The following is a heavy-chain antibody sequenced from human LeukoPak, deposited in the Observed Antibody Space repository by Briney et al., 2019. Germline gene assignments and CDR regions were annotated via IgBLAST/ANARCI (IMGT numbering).Heavy chain of an antibody. CDR1: GGSISSYY. D-gene: IGHD3-16*02. V-gene: IGHV4-59*01. J-gene: IGHJ3*02. CDR2: IYYSGST. CDR3: ARGFYDYVWGSYLEDAFDI. Sequence: PSETLSLTCTVSGGSISSYYWSWIRQPPGKGLEWIGYIYYSGSTNYNPSLKSRVTISVDTSKNQFSLKLSSVTAADTAVYYCARGFYDYVWGSYLEDAFDIWGQGTMVTVSS.